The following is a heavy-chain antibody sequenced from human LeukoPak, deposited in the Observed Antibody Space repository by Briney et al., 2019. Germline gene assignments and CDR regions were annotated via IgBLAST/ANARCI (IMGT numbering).Heavy chain of an antibody. CDR1: GFTFSSYE. D-gene: IGHD3-3*01. Sequence: GGSLRPSCAASGFTFSSYEMNWVRQAPGKGLEWVSYISSSGSTIYYADSVKGRFTISRDNAKNSLYLQMNSLRAEDTAVYYCARGAQRFLEWLPPDYWGQGTLVTVSS. CDR2: ISSSGSTI. J-gene: IGHJ4*02. CDR3: ARGAQRFLEWLPPDY. V-gene: IGHV3-48*03.